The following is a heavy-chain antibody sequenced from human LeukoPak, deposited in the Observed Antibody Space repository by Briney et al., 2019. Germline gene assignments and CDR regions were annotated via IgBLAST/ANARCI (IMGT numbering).Heavy chain of an antibody. V-gene: IGHV3-21*01. CDR3: ARVRIAVAGVFDY. Sequence: GGSLRLSCAASGFTFSSYSMNWVRQAPGKGLEWVSSISSSSSYIYYADSVKGRFTISRDNAKNSLYLQMNSLRAEDTAVYYCARVRIAVAGVFDYWGQGTLDTVSS. CDR1: GFTFSSYS. J-gene: IGHJ4*02. CDR2: ISSSSSYI. D-gene: IGHD6-19*01.